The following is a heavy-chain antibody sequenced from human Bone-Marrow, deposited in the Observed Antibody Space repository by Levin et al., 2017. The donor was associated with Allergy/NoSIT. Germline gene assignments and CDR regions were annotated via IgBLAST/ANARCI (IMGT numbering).Heavy chain of an antibody. V-gene: IGHV4-39*07. CDR2: IYYSGST. J-gene: IGHJ4*02. CDR3: ARDRPVRYCSGGSCYSIGNFDY. CDR1: GGSISSSSYY. Sequence: SQTLSLTCTVSGGSISSSSYYWGWIRQPPGKGLEWIGSIYYSGSTYYNPSLKSRVTISVDTSKNQFSLKLSSVTAADTAVYYCARDRPVRYCSGGSCYSIGNFDYWGQGTLVTVSS. D-gene: IGHD2-15*01.